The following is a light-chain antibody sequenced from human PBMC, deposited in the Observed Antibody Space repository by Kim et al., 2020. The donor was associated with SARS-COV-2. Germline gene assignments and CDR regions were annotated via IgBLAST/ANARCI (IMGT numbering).Light chain of an antibody. J-gene: IGLJ2*01. Sequence: QSVLTQPASVSGSPGQSITISCTGTSSDVGGYNFVSWYQQHPGKAPKLMIYDVSNRPSGVSNRFSGSKSGNTASLTVSELQTEDEAHYYCTSYTTISTLLFGGGTQLTVL. CDR3: TSYTTISTLL. CDR1: SSDVGGYNF. V-gene: IGLV2-14*03. CDR2: DVS.